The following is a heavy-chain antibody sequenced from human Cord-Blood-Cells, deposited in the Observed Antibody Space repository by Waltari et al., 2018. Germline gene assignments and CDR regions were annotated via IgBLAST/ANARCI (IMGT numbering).Heavy chain of an antibody. CDR1: GGSFSGYY. Sequence: QVQLQQWGAGLLKPSETLSLTCAVYGGSFSGYYWSWIRQPPGKGLEWIGEINHSGSTNYNPSLKSQVTISVDTSKNQFSLKLSSVTAADTAVYYCARVTYDFWSGYYEYFQHWGQGTLV. V-gene: IGHV4-34*01. CDR2: INHSGST. J-gene: IGHJ1*01. CDR3: ARVTYDFWSGYYEYFQH. D-gene: IGHD3-3*01.